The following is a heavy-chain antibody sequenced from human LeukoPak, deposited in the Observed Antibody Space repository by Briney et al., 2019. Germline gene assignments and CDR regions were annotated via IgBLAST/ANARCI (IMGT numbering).Heavy chain of an antibody. J-gene: IGHJ6*03. Sequence: GGSLRLSCAASGFTFSSYWMHWVRQAPGKGLEWVSSISGSGMYTYYADSVKGRFTISRDNAKNSLYLQMNILRAEDTAVYYCARRGGSSSMDYYYHYMDVWGKGTTVTVSS. V-gene: IGHV3-21*01. CDR2: ISGSGMYT. CDR1: GFTFSSYW. CDR3: ARRGGSSSMDYYYHYMDV. D-gene: IGHD6-6*01.